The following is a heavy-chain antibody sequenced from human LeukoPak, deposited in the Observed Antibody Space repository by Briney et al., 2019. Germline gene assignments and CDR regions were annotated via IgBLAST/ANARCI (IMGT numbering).Heavy chain of an antibody. CDR1: GFTFNTYG. CDR2: IWYDGSNE. J-gene: IGHJ6*02. Sequence: GRSLRLSCAASGFTFNTYGMHWVRQAPGKGLEWVAVIWYDGSNEYYSDSVKGRFTISRDNSKNTLYLQMNSLRAEDTAVYYCARISCTGDRCNPYSYYDMDVWGQGTTVIVSS. CDR3: ARISCTGDRCNPYSYYDMDV. V-gene: IGHV3-33*01. D-gene: IGHD2-8*02.